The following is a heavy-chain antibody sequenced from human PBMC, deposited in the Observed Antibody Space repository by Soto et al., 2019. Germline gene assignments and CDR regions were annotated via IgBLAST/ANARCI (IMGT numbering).Heavy chain of an antibody. CDR2: IKQDGSEK. Sequence: EVQLVESGGGLVQPGGSLRLSCTASGFMFSAYWMSWVRQAPGKGLEWVANIKQDGSEKYYVDSLKGRFTISRVNAANSLSLQMDSLRPEDTAVYYCVRDFDVRGRGTLVTVSS. CDR3: VRDFDV. V-gene: IGHV3-7*01. CDR1: GFMFSAYW. J-gene: IGHJ2*01.